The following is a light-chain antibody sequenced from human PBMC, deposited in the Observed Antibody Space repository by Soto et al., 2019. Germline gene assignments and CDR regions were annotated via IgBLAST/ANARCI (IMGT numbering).Light chain of an antibody. V-gene: IGKV3-15*01. Sequence: TVMTQSPATLSVSPGERATLSCRASQGLGTNLAWYQQRPGQAPRLLIYAASTRATGVPARFSGSGSETEFTLTITTLQSEDFAVYYCQQYGRSPFTFGPGTKVDIK. J-gene: IGKJ3*01. CDR1: QGLGTN. CDR2: AAS. CDR3: QQYGRSPFT.